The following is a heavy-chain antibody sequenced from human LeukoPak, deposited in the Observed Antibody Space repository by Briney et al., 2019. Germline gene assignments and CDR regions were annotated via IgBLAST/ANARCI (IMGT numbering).Heavy chain of an antibody. J-gene: IGHJ4*02. D-gene: IGHD5-24*01. CDR2: MNPNSGNT. CDR3: ARAQNDGDGYNS. CDR1: GYTFTSYD. V-gene: IGHV1-8*01. Sequence: AASVKVSCKASGYTFTSYDINWVRQATGQGLEWMGWMNPNSGNTGYAQKFQGRVTMTRNTSISTAYMELSSLRSEDTAVYYCARAQNDGDGYNSWGQGTLVTVSS.